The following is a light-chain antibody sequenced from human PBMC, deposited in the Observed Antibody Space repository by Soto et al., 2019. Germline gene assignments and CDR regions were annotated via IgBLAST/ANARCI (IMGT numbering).Light chain of an antibody. CDR1: HDIVHF. CDR2: GAS. Sequence: DIQLTQSPSSLSASVGDRVTFTCRASHDIVHFLAWYQQRPGKVPKLLIYGASTLPSGVPSRFSGSGSGTDFTLTISSLQPEDVATYYCLKYNFDPPGTFGQGTKVDIK. CDR3: LKYNFDPPGT. J-gene: IGKJ1*01. V-gene: IGKV1-27*01.